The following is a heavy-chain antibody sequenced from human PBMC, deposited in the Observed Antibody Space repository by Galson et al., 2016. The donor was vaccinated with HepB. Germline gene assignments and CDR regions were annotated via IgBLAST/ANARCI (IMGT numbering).Heavy chain of an antibody. CDR2: IGATNGAI. Sequence: SLRLSCAVSGFTLTASAMNWVRQAPGKGLAWIAYIGATNGAIFYADSVKGRFTISNDNAKDSLFLQMNNLGDDDTAVYYCARESGASWYLIDYWGQGTLVTVSS. V-gene: IGHV3-48*02. CDR3: ARESGASWYLIDY. J-gene: IGHJ4*02. CDR1: GFTLTASA. D-gene: IGHD6-13*01.